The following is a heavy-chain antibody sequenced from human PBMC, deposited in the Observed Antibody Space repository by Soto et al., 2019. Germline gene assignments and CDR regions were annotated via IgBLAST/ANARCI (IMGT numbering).Heavy chain of an antibody. CDR2: IYYSGSI. V-gene: IGHV4-59*08. Sequence: SETLSLTSTVSGGSLSSVYWSWIRQPPGKGLEWIGYIYYSGSINYNPSLESPVAISVDTSKNQFSLKLTSVTAADTAVYYCARHWEWGSLGYWGQGTLVTVS. CDR3: ARHWEWGSLGY. CDR1: GGSLSSVY. J-gene: IGHJ4*02. D-gene: IGHD7-27*01.